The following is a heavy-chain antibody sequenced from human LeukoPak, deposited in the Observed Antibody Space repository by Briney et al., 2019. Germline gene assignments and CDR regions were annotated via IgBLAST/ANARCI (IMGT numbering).Heavy chain of an antibody. V-gene: IGHV3-48*04. CDR3: VADDFWSGNDY. CDR1: GFTFSSYS. D-gene: IGHD3-3*01. J-gene: IGHJ4*02. CDR2: ISSSSSTI. Sequence: PGGSLRLSCAASGFTFSSYSMNWVRQAPGKGLEWVSYISSSSSTIYYADSVKGRFTISRDNAKNSLYLQMNSLRAEDTAVYYCVADDFWSGNDYWGQGTLVTVSS.